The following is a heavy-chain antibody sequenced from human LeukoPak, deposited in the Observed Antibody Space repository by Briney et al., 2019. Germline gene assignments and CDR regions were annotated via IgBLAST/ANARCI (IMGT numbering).Heavy chain of an antibody. CDR1: GFTFSSYG. D-gene: IGHD5-12*01. CDR3: ARDPLPYSGYDSHVFPGSDY. CDR2: IWYDGSNK. Sequence: GGSLRLSCAASGFTFSSYGMHWVRQAPGKGLEWVAVIWYDGSNKYYADSVKGRFTISRDNSKNTLYLQMNSLRDEDTAVYYCARDPLPYSGYDSHVFPGSDYWGRGTLVTVSS. J-gene: IGHJ4*02. V-gene: IGHV3-33*01.